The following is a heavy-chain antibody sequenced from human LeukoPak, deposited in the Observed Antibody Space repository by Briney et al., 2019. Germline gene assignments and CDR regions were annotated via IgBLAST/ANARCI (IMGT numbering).Heavy chain of an antibody. D-gene: IGHD3-9*01. V-gene: IGHV3-21*01. CDR1: GFTFSSYS. CDR2: ISSSSSYI. Sequence: GGSLRLSCAASGFTFSSYSMNWVRQAPGKGLEWVSSISSSSSYIYYADSVKGRFTISRDNAKNSLYLQMNSLRAEDTAVYYCATLPYYDILTGYYYYYYMEVWGKGTTVTVSS. J-gene: IGHJ6*03. CDR3: ATLPYYDILTGYYYYYYMEV.